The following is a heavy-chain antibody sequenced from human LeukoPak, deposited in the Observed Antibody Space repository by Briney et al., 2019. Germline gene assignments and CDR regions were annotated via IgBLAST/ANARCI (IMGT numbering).Heavy chain of an antibody. V-gene: IGHV4-34*01. CDR1: GESFNGYY. J-gene: IGHJ6*03. CDR3: ARGEGNDYVWGSYYYYLDV. CDR2: VNDIGRT. Sequence: SSETLSLTCAVNGESFNGYYWTWIRQSPGKGLEWIGEVNDIGRTNYNESLKSRVTISIDTSKKQFSLKLSSVTAADTAVYYCARGEGNDYVWGSYYYYLDVWGKGTTVTVSS. D-gene: IGHD3-16*01.